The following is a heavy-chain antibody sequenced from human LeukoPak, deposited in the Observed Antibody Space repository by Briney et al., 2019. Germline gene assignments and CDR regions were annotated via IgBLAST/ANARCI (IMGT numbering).Heavy chain of an antibody. CDR1: GGTFSSYA. D-gene: IGHD3-10*01. Sequence: GSSVKVSCKASGGTFSSYAISWVRQAPGQGLEWMGGIIPIFGTANYAQKFRGRVTITADESTSTAYMELSSLRSEDTAVYYCASYYYGSGSPYGMDVWGKGTTVTVSS. V-gene: IGHV1-69*01. J-gene: IGHJ6*04. CDR2: IIPIFGTA. CDR3: ASYYYGSGSPYGMDV.